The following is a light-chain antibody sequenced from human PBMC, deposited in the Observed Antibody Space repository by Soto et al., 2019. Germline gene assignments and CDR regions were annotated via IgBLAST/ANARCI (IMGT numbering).Light chain of an antibody. Sequence: QSALTQPPSASGSPGQSVTISCTGTSSDVGSYNRVSWYQQPPGTAPKVMIYEVSNRPSGVPDRFSGSKSGNTASLTISGLQAEDEADYYCSLYTSSSTYVFGTGTKVTVL. V-gene: IGLV2-18*01. CDR2: EVS. CDR3: SLYTSSSTYV. J-gene: IGLJ1*01. CDR1: SSDVGSYNR.